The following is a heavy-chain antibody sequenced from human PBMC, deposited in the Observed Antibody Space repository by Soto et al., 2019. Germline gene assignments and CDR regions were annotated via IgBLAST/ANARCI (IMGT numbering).Heavy chain of an antibody. CDR1: GFTFSSYA. V-gene: IGHV3-23*01. Sequence: GGSLRLSCAGSGFTFSSYAMSWVRQAPGKGLEWVSAISGSGGSTYYADSVKGRFTISRDSSKNTLYLQMNSLRAEDTAVYYCAKTPMAAAGGWFDPWGQGTLVTVSS. J-gene: IGHJ5*02. CDR3: AKTPMAAAGGWFDP. CDR2: ISGSGGST. D-gene: IGHD6-13*01.